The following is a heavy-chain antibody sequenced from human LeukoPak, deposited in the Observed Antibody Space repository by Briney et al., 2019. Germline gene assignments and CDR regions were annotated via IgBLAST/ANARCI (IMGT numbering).Heavy chain of an antibody. D-gene: IGHD5-18*01. CDR1: GFTVSSNY. CDR2: ISGSGGST. V-gene: IGHV3-23*01. CDR3: ASGYSYGYYFDY. J-gene: IGHJ4*02. Sequence: GGSLRLSCAASGFTVSSNYMSWVRQAPGKGLEWVSAISGSGGSTYYADSVKGRFTISRDNSKNTLYLQMNSLRAEDTAVYYCASGYSYGYYFDYWGQGTLVTVSS.